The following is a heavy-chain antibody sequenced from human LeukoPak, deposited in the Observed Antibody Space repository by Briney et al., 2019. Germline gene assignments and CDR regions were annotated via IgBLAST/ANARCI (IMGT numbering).Heavy chain of an antibody. CDR3: ARNKYDSSGYYYDKMESCLAY. Sequence: GGSLRLSCAASGFTFNSYSMNWVRQAPGKGLEWVSSISSSSSYIYYADSVKGRFTISRDNAKNSLYLQMNSLRAEDTAVYYCARNKYDSSGYYYDKMESCLAYWGQGTLVTVSS. CDR2: ISSSSSYI. CDR1: GFTFNSYS. V-gene: IGHV3-21*01. J-gene: IGHJ4*02. D-gene: IGHD3-22*01.